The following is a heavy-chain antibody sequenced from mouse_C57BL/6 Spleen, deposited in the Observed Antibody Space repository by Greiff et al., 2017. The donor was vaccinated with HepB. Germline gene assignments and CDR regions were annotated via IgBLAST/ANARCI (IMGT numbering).Heavy chain of an antibody. V-gene: IGHV1-64*01. J-gene: IGHJ4*01. D-gene: IGHD1-1*01. CDR1: GYTFTSYW. Sequence: VQLQQPGAELVKPGASVKLSCKASGYTFTSYWMHWVKQRPGQGLEWIGMIHPNSGSTNYNEKFKSKATLTVDKSPSTAYMQLSSLTSVDSAFFCSATTVVATKAMDYWGQGTSVTVST. CDR2: IHPNSGST. CDR3: ATTVVATKAMDY.